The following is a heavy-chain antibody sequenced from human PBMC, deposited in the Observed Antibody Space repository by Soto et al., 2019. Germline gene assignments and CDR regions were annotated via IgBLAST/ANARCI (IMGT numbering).Heavy chain of an antibody. V-gene: IGHV5-51*01. CDR3: ARLQAAVRDNERTFDY. D-gene: IGHD6-13*01. CDR1: GYSFTSYW. Sequence: PGESLKISCKGSGYSFTSYWIGWVRQMPGKGLEWMGIIYPGDSDTRYSPSFQGQVTISADKSISTAYLQWSSLKASDTAMYYCARLQAAVRDNERTFDYWGQGTLVTVSS. CDR2: IYPGDSDT. J-gene: IGHJ4*02.